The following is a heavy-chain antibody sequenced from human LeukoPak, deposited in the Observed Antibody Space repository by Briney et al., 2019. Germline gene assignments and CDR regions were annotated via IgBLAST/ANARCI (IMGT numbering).Heavy chain of an antibody. J-gene: IGHJ3*02. Sequence: GGSLRLSCAASGFTFSSYAMHWVRQAPGKGLEYVSAISSNGGSTYYANSVEGRFTISRDNSKNTLYLQMGSLRAEDMAVYYCARGPPNAFDTWGQGTMVTVSS. V-gene: IGHV3-64*01. CDR1: GFTFSSYA. CDR3: ARGPPNAFDT. CDR2: ISSNGGST.